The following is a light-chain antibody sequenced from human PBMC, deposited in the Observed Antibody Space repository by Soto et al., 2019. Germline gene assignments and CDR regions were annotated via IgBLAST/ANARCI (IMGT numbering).Light chain of an antibody. CDR3: QQYNNWPRIT. V-gene: IGKV3-15*01. CDR2: GAS. J-gene: IGKJ5*01. CDR1: QSVSSD. Sequence: EIVMTQSPGTLSLSPGETATLSCRASQSVSSDLAWYQQKPGQAPRLLIYGASTRATGIPARFSGSGSGTEFTLTISSLQSEDFAVYYCQQYNNWPRITFGQGTRLEIK.